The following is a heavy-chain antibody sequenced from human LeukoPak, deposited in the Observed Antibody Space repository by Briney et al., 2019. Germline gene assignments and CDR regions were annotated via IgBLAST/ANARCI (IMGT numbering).Heavy chain of an antibody. Sequence: ASVKASCKASGYTFTSYGISWVRQAPGQGLEWMGWISAYNGNTNYAQKLQGRVTMTTDTSTSTAYMELRSLRSDDTAVYYCARGAPAIYDSSGYYWGDTDYWGQGTLVTVSS. CDR2: ISAYNGNT. CDR1: GYTFTSYG. J-gene: IGHJ4*02. CDR3: ARGAPAIYDSSGYYWGDTDY. V-gene: IGHV1-18*01. D-gene: IGHD3-22*01.